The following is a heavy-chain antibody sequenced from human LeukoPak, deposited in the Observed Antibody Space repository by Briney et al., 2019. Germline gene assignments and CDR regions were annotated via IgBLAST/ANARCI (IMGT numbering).Heavy chain of an antibody. D-gene: IGHD3-3*01. Sequence: ASVKVSCKASGYTFTSYDINWVRQATGQGLEWMGWMNPNSGNTSYAQKFQGRVTMTRNTSISTAYMELSSLRSEDTAVYYCARGLIRDDFWSGYYLLPGGWFDPWGQGTLVTVSS. CDR3: ARGLIRDDFWSGYYLLPGGWFDP. V-gene: IGHV1-8*01. J-gene: IGHJ5*02. CDR2: MNPNSGNT. CDR1: GYTFTSYD.